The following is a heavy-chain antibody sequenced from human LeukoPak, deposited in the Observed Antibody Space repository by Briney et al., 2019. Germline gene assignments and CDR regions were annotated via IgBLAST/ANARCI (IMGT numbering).Heavy chain of an antibody. CDR3: ARDRELWNWFDP. CDR2: IYTSGST. J-gene: IGHJ5*02. CDR1: GGSISSGSCY. Sequence: PSQTLSLTCTVSGGSISSGSCYWSWIRQPAGKELEWIGRIYTSGSTNYNPSLKSRVTISVDTSKNQFSLKLSSVTAADTAVYYCARDRELWNWFDPWGQGTLVTVSS. V-gene: IGHV4-61*02. D-gene: IGHD1-26*01.